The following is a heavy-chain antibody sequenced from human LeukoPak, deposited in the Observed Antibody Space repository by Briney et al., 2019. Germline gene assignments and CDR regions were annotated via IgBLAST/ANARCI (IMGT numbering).Heavy chain of an antibody. CDR2: IVPIFGTA. J-gene: IGHJ4*02. V-gene: IGHV1-69*13. CDR3: ARESHLGVRGFDY. CDR1: GGTFSSYA. D-gene: IGHD3-10*01. Sequence: ASVTVSCKASGGTFSSYAISWVRQAPGQGLEWMGGIVPIFGTANYAQKFQGRVTITADESTSTAYMELSSLRSEDTAVYYCARESHLGVRGFDYWGQGTLVTVSS.